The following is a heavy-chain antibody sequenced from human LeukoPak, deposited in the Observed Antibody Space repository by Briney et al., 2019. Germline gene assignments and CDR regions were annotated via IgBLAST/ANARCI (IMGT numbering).Heavy chain of an antibody. Sequence: ASVKVSCKASGYPFTSFSINWVRQAPGQGLEWMGWINPNSGGTNYAQKFQGRVTMTRDTSISTAYMELSRLRSDDTAVYYCARDGSVGADYWGQGTLVTVSS. D-gene: IGHD1-26*01. CDR2: INPNSGGT. CDR1: GYPFTSFS. CDR3: ARDGSVGADY. V-gene: IGHV1-2*02. J-gene: IGHJ4*02.